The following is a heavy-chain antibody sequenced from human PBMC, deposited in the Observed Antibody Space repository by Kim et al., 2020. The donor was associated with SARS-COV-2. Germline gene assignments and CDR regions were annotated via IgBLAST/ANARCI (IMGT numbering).Heavy chain of an antibody. CDR2: ISGSGVST. J-gene: IGHJ2*01. CDR3: AKDSPEVTMIVVGLVDWYFDL. CDR1: GFTFSSYA. V-gene: IGHV3-23*01. D-gene: IGHD3-22*01. Sequence: GGSLRLSCAASGFTFSSYAMSWVRQAPGKGLEWVSAISGSGVSTYYADSVKGRFTISRDNSKNTLYLQMNSLRAEDTAVYYCAKDSPEVTMIVVGLVDWYFDLWGRGTLVTVSS.